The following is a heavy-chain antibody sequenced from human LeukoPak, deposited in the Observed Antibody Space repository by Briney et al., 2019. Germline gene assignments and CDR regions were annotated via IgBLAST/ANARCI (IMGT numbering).Heavy chain of an antibody. CDR3: AKDSRGSSVRVFDY. D-gene: IGHD5/OR15-5a*01. J-gene: IGHJ4*02. V-gene: IGHV3-23*01. CDR1: GFTFSSYA. CDR2: ISGSGGST. Sequence: GGSLRLSCAASGFTFSSYAMTWVRQAPGKGLEWVSAISGSGGSTYYADSVKGRFIISRDNSKNTLSLQMNTLRAEDTAVYYCAKDSRGSSVRVFDYWAQGTLVTVSS.